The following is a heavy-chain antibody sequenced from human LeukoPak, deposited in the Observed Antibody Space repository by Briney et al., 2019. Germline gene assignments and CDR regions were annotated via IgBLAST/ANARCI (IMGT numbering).Heavy chain of an antibody. J-gene: IGHJ2*01. CDR1: GFTFSNYA. V-gene: IGHV3-33*01. CDR2: IWYDGSNK. Sequence: GGSLRLSCAASGFTFSNYAIHWVRQAPGKGLEWVAAIWYDGSNKYFADSVKGRFTLSRDNSKNTLYLQMNSLRAEDTAVYYCARDRGIVGATIWYFDLWGRGTLVTVSS. CDR3: ARDRGIVGATIWYFDL. D-gene: IGHD1-26*01.